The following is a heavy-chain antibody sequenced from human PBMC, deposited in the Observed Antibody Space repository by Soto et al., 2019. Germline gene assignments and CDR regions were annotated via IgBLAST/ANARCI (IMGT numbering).Heavy chain of an antibody. CDR1: GYTFTSYY. D-gene: IGHD6-13*01. V-gene: IGHV1-46*01. CDR3: AREAQSGIGAAGFHY. J-gene: IGHJ4*02. Sequence: ASVKVSCKASGYTFTSYYMHWVRQAPGQGLEWMGIINPSGGSTSYAQKFQGRVTMTRDTSTSTVYMELSSLRSEDTAVYYCAREAQSGIGAAGFHYWGQGALLTVST. CDR2: INPSGGST.